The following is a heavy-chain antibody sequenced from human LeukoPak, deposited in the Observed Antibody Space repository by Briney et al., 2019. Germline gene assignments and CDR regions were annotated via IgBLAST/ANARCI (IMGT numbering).Heavy chain of an antibody. CDR1: VFTFTSSA. Sequence: SEKVSCKTSVFTFTSSAVQRVRQARVQRLERVGCIAIGSGNTNYTQKVQERVTITRGMSTSTAYMELSSLRSEATALYYCAARIVVGAYYYGMDVWGEGTRVTVST. CDR2: IAIGSGNT. J-gene: IGHJ6*01. CDR3: AARIVVGAYYYGMDV. D-gene: IGHD2-21*01. V-gene: IGHV1-58*01.